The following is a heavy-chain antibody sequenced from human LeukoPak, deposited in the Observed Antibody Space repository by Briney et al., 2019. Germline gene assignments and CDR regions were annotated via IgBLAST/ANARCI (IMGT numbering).Heavy chain of an antibody. CDR3: ARRAKTERGHSYGLDY. CDR1: GGSISSSSYY. J-gene: IGHJ4*02. Sequence: SETLSLTCTVSGGSISSSSYYWGWIRQPPGKGLEWIGSIYYSGSTYYNPSLKSRVTISVDTSKNQFSLKLSSVTAADTAVYYCARRAKTERGHSYGLDYWGQGTLVTVSP. V-gene: IGHV4-39*01. D-gene: IGHD5-18*01. CDR2: IYYSGST.